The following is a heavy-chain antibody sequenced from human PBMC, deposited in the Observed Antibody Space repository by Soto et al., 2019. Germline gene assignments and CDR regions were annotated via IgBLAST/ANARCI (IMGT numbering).Heavy chain of an antibody. D-gene: IGHD6-6*01. J-gene: IGHJ4*02. CDR1: GFSLSTSGMC. Sequence: SGPTLVNPTQTLTLTCTFSGFSLSTSGMCVSWIRQPPGKALEWPALIDWDDDKYYSTSLKTRLTISKDTSKNQVVLTMTNMDPVDTATYYCARWYSSSSGYHFDYWGQGTLVTVSS. V-gene: IGHV2-70*01. CDR3: ARWYSSSSGYHFDY. CDR2: IDWDDDK.